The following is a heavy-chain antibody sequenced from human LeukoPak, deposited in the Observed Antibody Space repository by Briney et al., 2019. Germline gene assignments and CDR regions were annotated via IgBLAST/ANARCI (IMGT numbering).Heavy chain of an antibody. CDR1: GFTFGDYG. D-gene: IGHD5-12*01. CDR3: TRVHGWLRLLYFFDY. Sequence: KSGGSLRLSCKASGFTFGDYGMSWFRQAPGKGLEWVGFIRSKAYGGKTEYAASVKGRFTISRDDSESIAYLQMYSLKTEDTAVYYCTRVHGWLRLLYFFDYWGQGTLVTVSS. J-gene: IGHJ4*02. V-gene: IGHV3-49*05. CDR2: IRSKAYGGKT.